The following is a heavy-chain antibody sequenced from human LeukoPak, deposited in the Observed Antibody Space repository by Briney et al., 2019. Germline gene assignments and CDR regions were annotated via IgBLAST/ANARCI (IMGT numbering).Heavy chain of an antibody. CDR3: AKVAVAGIDSDY. D-gene: IGHD6-19*01. V-gene: IGHV3-30*18. Sequence: GGSLRLSCAASGFTFSSYWMSWVRQAPGKGLEWVAVISYDGSNKYYADSVKGRFTISRDNSKNTLYLQMNSLRAEDTAVYYCAKVAVAGIDSDYWGQGTLATVSS. CDR1: GFTFSSYW. J-gene: IGHJ4*02. CDR2: ISYDGSNK.